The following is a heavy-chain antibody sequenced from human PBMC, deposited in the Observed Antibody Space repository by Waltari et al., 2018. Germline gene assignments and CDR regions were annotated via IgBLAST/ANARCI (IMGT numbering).Heavy chain of an antibody. CDR3: ARDSLAAGYWYFDQ. CDR2: IKQDGSET. J-gene: IGHJ2*01. Sequence: EVQLVESGGVLVKPGGSLKLSCAATGLTFSHYWMSWVRQAPGKGLGCVASIKQDGSETYFVDSLKGRFAISRDNTENSMYLQMDSLRAEDTAHYYCARDSLAAGYWYFDQWGRGTLVTVSS. V-gene: IGHV3-7*01. D-gene: IGHD6-25*01. CDR1: GLTFSHYW.